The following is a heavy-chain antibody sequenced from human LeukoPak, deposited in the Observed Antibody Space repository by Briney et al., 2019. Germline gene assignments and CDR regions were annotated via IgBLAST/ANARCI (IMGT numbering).Heavy chain of an antibody. CDR1: GFTVSSNY. CDR3: ARDFCSGGSCSIYGMDV. J-gene: IGHJ6*02. D-gene: IGHD2-15*01. CDR2: IYSGGST. V-gene: IGHV3-53*01. Sequence: GGSLRLSCAASGFTVSSNYMSWVRQAPGKGLEWVSVIYSGGSTYYADSVKGRFTISRDNSKNTLYLQMNSLRAEDTAVYYCARDFCSGGSCSIYGMDVWGQGPTVTVPS.